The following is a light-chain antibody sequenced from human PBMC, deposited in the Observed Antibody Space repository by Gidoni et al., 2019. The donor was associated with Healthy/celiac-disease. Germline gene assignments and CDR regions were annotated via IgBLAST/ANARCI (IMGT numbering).Light chain of an antibody. CDR1: SSDFCGYNY. V-gene: IGLV2-11*01. J-gene: IGLJ3*02. CDR2: DVS. Sequence: QSALTQPRSVSESPGQSVTISCTGTSSDFCGYNYVSWYQQHPGKAPKLMIYDVSKRPSGVPDRCSGSKSGNTASLTISGLQAEDEADYYCCSYAGSYTWVFGGGTKLTVL. CDR3: CSYAGSYTWV.